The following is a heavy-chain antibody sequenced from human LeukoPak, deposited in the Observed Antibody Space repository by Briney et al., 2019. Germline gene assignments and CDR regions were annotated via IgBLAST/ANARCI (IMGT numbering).Heavy chain of an antibody. J-gene: IGHJ3*02. D-gene: IGHD6-13*01. Sequence: SVNVSCKASGGTFSSYAISWVRQAPGQGLEWMGRIIPILGIANYAQKFQGRVTITADKSTSTAYMELSSLRSEDTAVYYCARDDPIAAAGNAFDIWGQGTMVTVSS. CDR1: GGTFSSYA. V-gene: IGHV1-69*04. CDR2: IIPILGIA. CDR3: ARDDPIAAAGNAFDI.